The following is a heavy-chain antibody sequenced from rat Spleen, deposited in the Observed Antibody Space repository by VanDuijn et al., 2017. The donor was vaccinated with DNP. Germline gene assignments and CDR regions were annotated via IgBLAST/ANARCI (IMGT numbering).Heavy chain of an antibody. V-gene: IGHV5-17*01. D-gene: IGHD1-6*01. Sequence: EVQLVESGGGLVQPGNSLKLSCAASGFTFSGYAMAWVRQSPKKGLEWVATIFYDGSNTYYRDSVKGRFIISRDNARGTLYLQMDSLRSEDTATYYCTRQSARYGLWGYFDYWGQGVMVTVSS. J-gene: IGHJ2*01. CDR3: TRQSARYGLWGYFDY. CDR2: IFYDGSNT. CDR1: GFTFSGYA.